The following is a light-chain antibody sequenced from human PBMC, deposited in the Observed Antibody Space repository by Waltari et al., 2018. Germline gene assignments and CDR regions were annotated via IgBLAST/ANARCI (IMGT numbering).Light chain of an antibody. Sequence: SALTPPASVSGSPGQSITISCTGTSSDVGGYNYLSWYQQHPGKAPKLMIYEVSNRPSGVSNRFSGSKSGNTASLTISGLQAEDEADYYCSSYTSSSPYVFGTGTKVTVL. V-gene: IGLV2-14*01. CDR3: SSYTSSSPYV. J-gene: IGLJ1*01. CDR2: EVS. CDR1: SSDVGGYNY.